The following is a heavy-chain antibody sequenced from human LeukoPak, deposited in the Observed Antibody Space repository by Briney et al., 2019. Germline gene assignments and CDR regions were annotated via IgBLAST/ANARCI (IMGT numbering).Heavy chain of an antibody. Sequence: ASVKVSCKASGYTFTSYGISWVRQAPGQGLEWMGWISAYNGNTNYAQKLQGRVTMTTDTSTSTAYMELSSLRSEDTAVYYCARSPYYDFWSGYYRANYYMDVWGKGTTVTVSS. D-gene: IGHD3-3*01. J-gene: IGHJ6*03. V-gene: IGHV1-18*01. CDR2: ISAYNGNT. CDR3: ARSPYYDFWSGYYRANYYMDV. CDR1: GYTFTSYG.